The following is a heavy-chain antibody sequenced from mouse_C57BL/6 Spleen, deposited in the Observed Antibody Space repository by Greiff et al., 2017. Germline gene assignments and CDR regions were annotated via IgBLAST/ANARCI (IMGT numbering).Heavy chain of an antibody. D-gene: IGHD1-1*01. CDR2: IYPGSGST. V-gene: IGHV1-55*01. CDR1: GYTFTSYW. J-gene: IGHJ1*03. Sequence: QVQLQQSGAELVKPGASVKMSCKASGYTFTSYWITWVKQRPGQGLEWIGDIYPGSGSTNYNEKFKSKATLTVDTASSTAYMQLSSLTSEDSAVYYGAKGGYYGSSYGYFDVWGTGTTVTVSS. CDR3: AKGGYYGSSYGYFDV.